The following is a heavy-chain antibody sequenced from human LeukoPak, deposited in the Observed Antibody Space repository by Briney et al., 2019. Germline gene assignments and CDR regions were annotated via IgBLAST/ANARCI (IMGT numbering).Heavy chain of an antibody. J-gene: IGHJ6*02. Sequence: KASETLSLTCTVSGGSISSYYWSWIRQPPGKGLEWIGYIYYSGSTNYNPSLKSRVTISVDTSKNQFSLKLSSVTAADTAVYYCARHTPGSSGYQDVWGQGTTVTVSS. D-gene: IGHD3-22*01. V-gene: IGHV4-59*08. CDR3: ARHTPGSSGYQDV. CDR1: GGSISSYY. CDR2: IYYSGST.